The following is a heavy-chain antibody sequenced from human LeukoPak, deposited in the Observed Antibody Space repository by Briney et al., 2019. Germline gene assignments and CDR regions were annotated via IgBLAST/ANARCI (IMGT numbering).Heavy chain of an antibody. CDR1: GGSISSGKYY. D-gene: IGHD5-18*01. CDR3: ARTTEGGYTYNYFYYYYMDV. CDR2: IYTSGST. V-gene: IGHV4-61*09. J-gene: IGHJ6*03. Sequence: SQTLSLTCTVSGGSISSGKYYWSWIRQPAGKGLEWIGHIYTSGSTNYNPSLKSRVAMSVDTSKNQFSLKLRSVTAADTAVYYCARTTEGGYTYNYFYYYYMDVWGKGTTVTISS.